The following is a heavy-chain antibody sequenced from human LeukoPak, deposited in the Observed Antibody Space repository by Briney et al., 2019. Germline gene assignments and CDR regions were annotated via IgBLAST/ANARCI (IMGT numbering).Heavy chain of an antibody. CDR3: ARESIAETGTRTYNWFDP. Sequence: PGGSLRLSCAASGFTVSLNYMSWVRQAPGKGLEWVSIIYSGGNTYYADSVKGRFTISRDNSKNTLYLQMNSLRAEDTAVYYCARESIAETGTRTYNWFDPWGQGTLVTVSS. D-gene: IGHD6-6*01. V-gene: IGHV3-66*01. J-gene: IGHJ5*02. CDR2: IYSGGNT. CDR1: GFTVSLNY.